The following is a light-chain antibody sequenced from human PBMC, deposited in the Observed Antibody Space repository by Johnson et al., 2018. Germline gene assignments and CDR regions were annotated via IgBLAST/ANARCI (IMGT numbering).Light chain of an antibody. CDR3: GTWDSSLMAGNV. V-gene: IGLV1-51*02. CDR1: SSNIGNNY. J-gene: IGLJ1*01. CDR2: ENN. Sequence: QSVLTQPPSVSAAPGQKVTIYCSGSSSNIGNNYVSWYQQLPGTAPKLLIYENNKRPSGIPDRFSGSKSGTSATLGITGLQTGDEADYYCGTWDSSLMAGNVFGTGTKVTVL.